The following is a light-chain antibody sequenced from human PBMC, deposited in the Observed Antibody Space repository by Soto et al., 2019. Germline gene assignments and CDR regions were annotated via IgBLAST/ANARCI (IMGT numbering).Light chain of an antibody. V-gene: IGKV3-11*01. Sequence: EIVLTQSPATLSLSPGERATLSCRASQSISSYLAWYHQKPDQAPRLLIYDASNRATGIPARFSGSGSGKDFTLTISSLEPEDFAVYSCQQRSTWPFTFGPGTKVDI. CDR3: QQRSTWPFT. J-gene: IGKJ3*01. CDR2: DAS. CDR1: QSISSY.